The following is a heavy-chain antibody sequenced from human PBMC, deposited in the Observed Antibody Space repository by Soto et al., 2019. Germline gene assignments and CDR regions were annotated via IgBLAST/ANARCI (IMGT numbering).Heavy chain of an antibody. CDR2: ISYDGSNT. CDR1: GFTFSSYG. Sequence: GSLRLSCVASGFTFSSYGMHWVSQAPGKGLEWVAIISYDGSNTYYADSVKGRFTISRDNSKNTLYLQMNSLRAEDTSVYYCAKEGGLSGSYYISSSYYFDYWGQGTLVTVSS. J-gene: IGHJ4*02. CDR3: AKEGGLSGSYYISSSYYFDY. V-gene: IGHV3-30*18. D-gene: IGHD1-26*01.